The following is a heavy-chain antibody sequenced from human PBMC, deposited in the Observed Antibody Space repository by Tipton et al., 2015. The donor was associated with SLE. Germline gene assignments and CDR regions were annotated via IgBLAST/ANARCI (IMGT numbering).Heavy chain of an antibody. V-gene: IGHV3-7*01. D-gene: IGHD3-10*01. CDR1: GFSFRNSW. Sequence: GSLRLSCAASGFSFRNSWMIWVRQAPGKGLEWVANIKEDGSAKNYVDSVRGRFIISRDNAKNELYLQMNSLRAEDTAVYHCARGSVSGISYNEKFDYWGQGNLVTVSS. CDR3: ARGSVSGISYNEKFDY. J-gene: IGHJ4*02. CDR2: IKEDGSAK.